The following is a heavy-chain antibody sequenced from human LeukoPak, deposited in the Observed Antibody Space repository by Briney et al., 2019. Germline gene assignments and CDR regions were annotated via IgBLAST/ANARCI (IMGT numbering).Heavy chain of an antibody. D-gene: IGHD6-13*01. CDR1: GGTFSSYA. CDR2: IIPIFGTA. Sequence: SVKVSCKASGGTFSSYAISWVRQAPGQGLEWMGGIIPIFGTANYAQKFQGRVTITADESTSTAYMELSSLRSEDTAVYYCARDRLDSSSWSYFDYWGQGTLVIVSS. V-gene: IGHV1-69*13. CDR3: ARDRLDSSSWSYFDY. J-gene: IGHJ4*02.